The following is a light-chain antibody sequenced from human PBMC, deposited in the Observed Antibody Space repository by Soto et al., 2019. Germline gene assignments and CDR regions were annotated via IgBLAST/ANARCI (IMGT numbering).Light chain of an antibody. CDR3: QQRGNRPPWT. J-gene: IGKJ1*01. CDR1: QSLSGN. V-gene: IGKV3-15*01. Sequence: EIVLRQSPATLSVSPGERATLSCRASQSLSGNLAWYQQKVGQPPRLLIYAASTRATGIPARFTGSESGTEFTLTISSLQSEDFAVYYCQQRGNRPPWTFGQGTKVDIK. CDR2: AAS.